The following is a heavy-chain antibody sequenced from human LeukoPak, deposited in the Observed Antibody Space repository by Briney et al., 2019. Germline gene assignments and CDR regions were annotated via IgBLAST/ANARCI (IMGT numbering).Heavy chain of an antibody. D-gene: IGHD3-3*01. Sequence: GGSLRLSCAASGFTFSSYAMSWVRQAPGKGLEWVSAISGGSTYYADSVKGRFTIFRDDSKNTLYLQMNSLRAEDMAVYYCVKDWSRWAFDIWGQGTMVTVSS. J-gene: IGHJ3*02. V-gene: IGHV3-23*01. CDR1: GFTFSSYA. CDR3: VKDWSRWAFDI. CDR2: ISGGST.